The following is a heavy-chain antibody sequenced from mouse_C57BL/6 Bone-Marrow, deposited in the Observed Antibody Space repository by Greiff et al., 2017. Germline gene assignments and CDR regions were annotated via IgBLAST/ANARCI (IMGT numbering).Heavy chain of an antibody. CDR1: GFTFSDYY. Sequence: EVQVVESEGGLVQPGSSMKLSCTASGFTFSDYYMAWVRQVPEKGLEWVANINYDGSSTYYLDSLKSRFIISRDNAKNILYLQMSSLKSEDTATYYCARTDGSSYWYFDVWGTGTTVTVSS. J-gene: IGHJ1*03. V-gene: IGHV5-16*01. CDR2: INYDGSST. CDR3: ARTDGSSYWYFDV. D-gene: IGHD1-1*01.